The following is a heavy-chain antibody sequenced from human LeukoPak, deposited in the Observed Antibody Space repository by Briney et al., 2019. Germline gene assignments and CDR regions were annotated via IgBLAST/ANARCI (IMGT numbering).Heavy chain of an antibody. Sequence: GGSLRLSCAASGFTFGTYAVNWVRQAPGKGLEWVSTISGSGGSTYYADSVKGRFTISRDNSKNTLYLQMNSLRAEDTAVYYCAKDLAVAGPSDYWGQGTLVTVSS. CDR2: ISGSGGST. CDR1: GFTFGTYA. CDR3: AKDLAVAGPSDY. D-gene: IGHD6-19*01. V-gene: IGHV3-23*01. J-gene: IGHJ4*02.